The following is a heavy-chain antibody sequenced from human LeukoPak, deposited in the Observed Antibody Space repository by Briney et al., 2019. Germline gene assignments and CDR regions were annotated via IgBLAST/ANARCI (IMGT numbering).Heavy chain of an antibody. Sequence: GGSLRPSCAASGFTFSDYYMSWIRQAPGKGLEWVAYITSSGDDIYYADSVKGRFTISRDNAKNALFLRMSSLRVEDTATYYCASDIVATSGDFWGQGTLVSVSS. CDR1: GFTFSDYY. CDR3: ASDIVATSGDF. V-gene: IGHV3-11*01. D-gene: IGHD5-12*01. J-gene: IGHJ4*02. CDR2: ITSSGDDI.